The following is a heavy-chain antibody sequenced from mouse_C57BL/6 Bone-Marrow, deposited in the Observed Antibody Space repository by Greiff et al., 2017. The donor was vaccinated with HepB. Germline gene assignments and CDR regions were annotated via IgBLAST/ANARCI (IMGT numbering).Heavy chain of an antibody. J-gene: IGHJ3*01. CDR2: INPSSGYT. CDR3: ASCYYGSSYEFAY. D-gene: IGHD1-1*01. V-gene: IGHV1-7*01. Sequence: VQLQQSGAELAKPGASVKLSCKASGYTFTSYWMHWVKQRPGQGLEWIGYINPSSGYTKYNQKFKDKATLTADKSSSTAYMQLSSLTYEDSAVYYCASCYYGSSYEFAYWGQGTLVTVSA. CDR1: GYTFTSYW.